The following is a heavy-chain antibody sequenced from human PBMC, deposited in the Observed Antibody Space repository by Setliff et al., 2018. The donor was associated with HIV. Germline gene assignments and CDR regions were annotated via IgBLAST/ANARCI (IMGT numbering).Heavy chain of an antibody. J-gene: IGHJ4*02. D-gene: IGHD4-17*01. CDR1: GFTFSDYY. CDR3: MYGGRTATTH. Sequence: SLRLSCAASGFTFSDYYLNWFRLAPGKGLEWISHITNTGSSTNYADSVKGRFTISRDNAKYSLYLQTNTLRVEDTAVYYCMYGGRTATTHWGQGTLVTVSS. V-gene: IGHV3-11*04. CDR2: ITNTGSST.